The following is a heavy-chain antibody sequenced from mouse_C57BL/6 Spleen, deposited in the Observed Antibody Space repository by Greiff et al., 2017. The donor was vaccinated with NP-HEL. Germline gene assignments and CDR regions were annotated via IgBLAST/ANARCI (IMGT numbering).Heavy chain of an antibody. CDR2: ISSGGDYT. V-gene: IGHV5-9-1*02. CDR3: TREAGSYAMDY. J-gene: IGHJ4*01. D-gene: IGHD6-1*01. Sequence: EVKLQESGGDLVKPGGSLKLSCAASGFTFSSYAMSWVRQTPEKRLEWVAYISSGGDYTYYADTVKGRFTISRDNARNTLYLQMSSLKSEDTAMYYCTREAGSYAMDYWGPGTSVTVSS. CDR1: GFTFSSYA.